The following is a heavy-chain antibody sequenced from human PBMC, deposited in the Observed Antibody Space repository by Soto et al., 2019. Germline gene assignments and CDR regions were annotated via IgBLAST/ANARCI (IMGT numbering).Heavy chain of an antibody. J-gene: IGHJ4*02. D-gene: IGHD2-15*01. V-gene: IGHV3-49*04. CDR2: IRSKAYGGTT. CDR3: TRVTAASYFDY. CDR1: GFTFGDYA. Sequence: GGSLRLSCTASGFTFGDYAMSWVRQAPGKGLEWVGFIRSKAYGGTTEYAASVKGRFTISRDDSKSIAYLQMNSLKTEDTAVYSCTRVTAASYFDYWGQGTLVTVSS.